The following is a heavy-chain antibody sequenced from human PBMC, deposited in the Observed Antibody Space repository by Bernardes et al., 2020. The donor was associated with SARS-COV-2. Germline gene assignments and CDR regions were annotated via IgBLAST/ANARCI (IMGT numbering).Heavy chain of an antibody. D-gene: IGHD1-26*01. CDR2: ISGSGGSA. CDR3: ARTPPEGIVGAYYYYGMDV. V-gene: IGHV3-23*01. Sequence: GGSLRLSCAASGFTFNNYAMTWVRQAPGKGLEWVSLISGSGGSAYTAGSVKGRFIISRDNSKNTLYMQMNSLRVEDTAVYFCARTPPEGIVGAYYYYGMDVWGQGTKVTVSS. J-gene: IGHJ6*02. CDR1: GFTFNNYA.